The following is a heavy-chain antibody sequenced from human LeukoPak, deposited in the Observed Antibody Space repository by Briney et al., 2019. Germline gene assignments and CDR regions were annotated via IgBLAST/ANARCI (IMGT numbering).Heavy chain of an antibody. CDR1: GYTFPGYY. V-gene: IGHV1-2*02. J-gene: IGHJ4*02. CDR2: INPNSGGT. D-gene: IGHD6-6*01. Sequence: ASVKVSCKASGYTFPGYYIHWVRQAPGRGLEWMGWINPNSGGTNYAQKFQGRVTMTRDTSISTAYMELSRLRSDDTAVYYCAREHSSSSGKVFDYWGQGTLVTVSS. CDR3: AREHSSSSGKVFDY.